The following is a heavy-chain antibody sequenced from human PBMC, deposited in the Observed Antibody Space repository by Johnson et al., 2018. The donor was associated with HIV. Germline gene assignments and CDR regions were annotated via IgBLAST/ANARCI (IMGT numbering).Heavy chain of an antibody. D-gene: IGHD5-24*01. CDR2: ISSSGSTK. V-gene: IGHV3-11*04. Sequence: QVQLVESGGGLVQPGRSLRLSCTASGFTFGDYAISWVRQAPGKGLEWVSYISSSGSTKYYVDSVKGRFTISRDNAKNSLYLQMNSLRAEDTAVYYCARGRWLHLGAFDIWGQGTMVTVSS. J-gene: IGHJ3*02. CDR3: ARGRWLHLGAFDI. CDR1: GFTFGDYA.